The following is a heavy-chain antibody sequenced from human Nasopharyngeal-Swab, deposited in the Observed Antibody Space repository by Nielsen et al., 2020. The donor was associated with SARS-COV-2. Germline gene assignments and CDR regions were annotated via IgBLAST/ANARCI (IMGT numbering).Heavy chain of an antibody. CDR2: VSYDGTNR. Sequence: GESLKISCAASGFTFSTYDMHWVRQTPGKGLEWVAVVSYDGTNRNYADSVKGRFTISRDNSKDRLYLQMNSLRAEDTAVYYCAKTPRGGNNYFDYWGQGTLVTVSS. V-gene: IGHV3-30*18. J-gene: IGHJ4*02. CDR3: AKTPRGGNNYFDY. D-gene: IGHD5-24*01. CDR1: GFTFSTYD.